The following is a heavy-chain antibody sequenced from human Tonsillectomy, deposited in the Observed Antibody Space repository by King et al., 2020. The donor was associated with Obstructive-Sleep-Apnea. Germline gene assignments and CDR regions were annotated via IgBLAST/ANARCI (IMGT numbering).Heavy chain of an antibody. CDR3: ARQLAANWFDP. J-gene: IGHJ5*02. V-gene: IGHV4-59*08. CDR1: GGSISSYY. Sequence: VQLQESGPGLVKPSETLSLTCTVSGGSISSYYWSWIRQPPGKGLEWIGYIYYSGSTNYNPSLKSRVTISVDTSKNQFSLKLSPVTAADTAVYYCARQLAANWFDPWGQGTLVTVSS. D-gene: IGHD6-25*01. CDR2: IYYSGST.